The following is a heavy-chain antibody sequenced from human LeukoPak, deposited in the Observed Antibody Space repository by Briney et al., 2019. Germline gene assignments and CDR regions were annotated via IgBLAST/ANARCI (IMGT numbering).Heavy chain of an antibody. D-gene: IGHD1-26*01. Sequence: GGSLRLSCAASGFTFSSYAMNWVRQAPGKGLEWVAVISYDGSNKYYADSVKGRFTISRDNSKNTLYLQMNSLRAEDTAVYYCPRGHGSYEDDAFDIWGQGTMVTVSS. J-gene: IGHJ3*02. CDR3: PRGHGSYEDDAFDI. CDR1: GFTFSSYA. V-gene: IGHV3-30-3*01. CDR2: ISYDGSNK.